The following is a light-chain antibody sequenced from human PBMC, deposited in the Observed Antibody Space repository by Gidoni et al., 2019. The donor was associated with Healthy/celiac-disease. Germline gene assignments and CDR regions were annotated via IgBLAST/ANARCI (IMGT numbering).Light chain of an antibody. CDR3: QQRSNWPPYT. J-gene: IGKJ2*01. V-gene: IGKV3-11*01. CDR1: QSVSSY. CDR2: DAS. Sequence: EIVLTQSPATLSLSPGERATRSCRAIQSVSSYFAWYQQKPGQAPRILIYDASNRATGIPARFSGSGSGTDFTLTISSLEPEDFAVYYCQQRSNWPPYTFGQGTKLEIK.